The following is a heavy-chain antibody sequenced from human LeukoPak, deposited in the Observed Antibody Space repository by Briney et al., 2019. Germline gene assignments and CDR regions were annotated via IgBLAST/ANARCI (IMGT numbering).Heavy chain of an antibody. CDR2: IRYDGSNK. CDR1: GFTFSSYG. D-gene: IGHD2-2*01. CDR3: AKDRVGYCSSTSCGIVDY. V-gene: IGHV3-30*02. Sequence: GGSLRLSCAASGFTFSSYGIHWVRQAPGKGLEWVAFIRYDGSNKYYADSVKGRFTISRDNSKNTLYLQMNSLRAEDTAVYYCAKDRVGYCSSTSCGIVDYWGQGTLVTVSS. J-gene: IGHJ4*02.